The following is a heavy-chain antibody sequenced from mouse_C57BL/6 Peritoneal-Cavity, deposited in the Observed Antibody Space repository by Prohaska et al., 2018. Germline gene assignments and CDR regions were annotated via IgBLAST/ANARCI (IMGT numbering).Heavy chain of an antibody. D-gene: IGHD2-1*01. CDR1: GFTFSGFL. CDR3: MRYGNYWYFDV. CDR2: IKSDGSAI. Sequence: DVQLLETGGGLVQPRGSRGLSCEGSGFTFSGFLMSWVRQTPGKTLEWIGDIKSDGSAINYAPSIKDRFTIFRDNDKSTLYLQMSNVRSEDTATYFCMRYGNYWYFDVWGTGTTVTVSS. J-gene: IGHJ1*03. V-gene: IGHV11-2*01.